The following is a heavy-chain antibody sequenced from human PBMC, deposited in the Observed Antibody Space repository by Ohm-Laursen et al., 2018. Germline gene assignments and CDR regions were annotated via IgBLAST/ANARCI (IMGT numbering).Heavy chain of an antibody. V-gene: IGHV3-7*03. D-gene: IGHD2/OR15-2a*01. CDR3: AKDGVSANGIWEYFDY. CDR2: IKQDGGEK. CDR1: GFTFSNYW. J-gene: IGHJ4*02. Sequence: GSLRLSCTASGFTFSNYWMSWVRQTPGKGLEWVANIKQDGGEKNFADSVKGRFTISRDNSRNTLYLQMNSLRADDTAVYFCAKDGVSANGIWEYFDYWGRGTVVTVSS.